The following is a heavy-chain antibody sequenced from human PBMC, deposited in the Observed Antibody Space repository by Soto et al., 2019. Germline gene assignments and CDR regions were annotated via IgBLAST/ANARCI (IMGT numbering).Heavy chain of an antibody. CDR1: GFTFSSYA. CDR3: AKDLRSSSSSSVDYFDY. Sequence: GGSLRLSCAASGFTFSSYAMSWVRQAPGKGLEWVSAISGSGGSTYYADTVKGRFTISRDNSKNTLYLQMNSLRAEDTAVYYFAKDLRSSSSSSVDYFDYWGQGTLVTVSS. V-gene: IGHV3-23*01. J-gene: IGHJ4*02. CDR2: ISGSGGST. D-gene: IGHD6-6*01.